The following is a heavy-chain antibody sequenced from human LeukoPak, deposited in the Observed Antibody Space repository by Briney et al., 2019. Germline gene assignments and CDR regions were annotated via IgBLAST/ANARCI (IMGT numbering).Heavy chain of an antibody. CDR3: AREKATMVRGVITSGAQYYFDY. Sequence: PGGSLRLSCAASGFTFSSYSMNWVRQAPGKGLEWVSSISSSSSYIYYADSVKGRFTISRDNAKNSLYLQMNSLRAEDTAVYYCAREKATMVRGVITSGAQYYFDYWGQGTLVTVSS. D-gene: IGHD3-10*01. V-gene: IGHV3-21*01. J-gene: IGHJ4*02. CDR2: ISSSSSYI. CDR1: GFTFSSYS.